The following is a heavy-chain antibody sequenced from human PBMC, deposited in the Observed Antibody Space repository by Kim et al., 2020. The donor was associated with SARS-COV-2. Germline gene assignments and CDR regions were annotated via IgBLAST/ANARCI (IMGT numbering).Heavy chain of an antibody. V-gene: IGHV3-23*01. D-gene: IGHD2-21*02. Sequence: EDSGKGRFTISRDNSKNTLYLQMNSRRAEDTAVFYCARTRGGGDWTHFDYWGQGTLVTVSS. CDR3: ARTRGGGDWTHFDY. J-gene: IGHJ4*02.